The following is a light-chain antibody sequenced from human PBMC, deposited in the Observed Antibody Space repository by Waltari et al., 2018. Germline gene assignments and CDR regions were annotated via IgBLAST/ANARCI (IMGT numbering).Light chain of an antibody. Sequence: QSALTQPASVSGSPGQSITISCTGTSSDVGGFNYVSWYQQHPGKAPKLMIYEVSNRPSGVASRVSGPKSGNTASLTISGLQAEDESDYYCSSFTSSSVYVFGTGTKVTVL. CDR3: SSFTSSSVYV. CDR2: EVS. CDR1: SSDVGGFNY. J-gene: IGLJ1*01. V-gene: IGLV2-14*01.